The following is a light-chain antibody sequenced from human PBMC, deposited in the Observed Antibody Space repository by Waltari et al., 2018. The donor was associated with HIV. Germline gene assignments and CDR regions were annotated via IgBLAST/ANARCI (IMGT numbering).Light chain of an antibody. CDR3: QTWGAGTVV. V-gene: IGLV4-69*01. CDR2: LNSDGSH. CDR1: SAHSTYA. J-gene: IGLJ2*01. Sequence: QLVLTQSPSASASLGASVKLTCTLSSAHSTYAIAWPQQPPDQGPYYLMKLNSDGSHRKGDGIPDRFSGSASGAERYLTISNVQSEDEGIYYCQTWGAGTVVFGGGTKLSVL.